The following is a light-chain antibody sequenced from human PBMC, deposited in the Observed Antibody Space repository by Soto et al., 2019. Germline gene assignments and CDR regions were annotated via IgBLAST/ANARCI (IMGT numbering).Light chain of an antibody. CDR1: QVIKNE. Sequence: QMTQSPSSLSASVGDRITITRRARQVIKNELGWYQQKPGKAPKRLISGASSLQSGVPSRFSGSGSGTEFTLIISSLQPEDFATYYCLQYNDYPPTFGQGTKVDIK. CDR2: GAS. CDR3: LQYNDYPPT. V-gene: IGKV1-17*01. J-gene: IGKJ1*01.